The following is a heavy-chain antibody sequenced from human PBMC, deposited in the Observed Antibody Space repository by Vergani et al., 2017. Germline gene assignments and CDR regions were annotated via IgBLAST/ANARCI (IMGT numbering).Heavy chain of an antibody. D-gene: IGHD3-9*01. CDR3: ARVMYRDEASTGYRLEGMDI. Sequence: QVQLQESGPGLVKPSQTLSLSCTVSGGSVRTSIGYYWTWIRQPAGKTLEWIGEIFSSGTTNYNPSFKNRDTMSVDTSKNQFSLKLNSVTAADTAVYFCARVMYRDEASTGYRLEGMDIWGQGTTVTISS. V-gene: IGHV4-61*02. J-gene: IGHJ6*02. CDR1: GGSVRTSIGYY. CDR2: IFSSGTT.